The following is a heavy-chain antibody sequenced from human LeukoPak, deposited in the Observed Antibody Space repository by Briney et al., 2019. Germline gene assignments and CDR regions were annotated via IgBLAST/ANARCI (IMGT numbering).Heavy chain of an antibody. D-gene: IGHD3-22*01. CDR2: IYYSGST. CDR3: ARESREFYYYDSSGSHWYFDL. V-gene: IGHV4-59*01. J-gene: IGHJ2*01. Sequence: SETLSLTCTVSGGSISSYYWSWIRQPPGKGMEWIGYIYYSGSTNYNPSLKSRVTISVDTSKNQFSLKLSSVTAADTAVYYCARESREFYYYDSSGSHWYFDLWGRGTLVTVSS. CDR1: GGSISSYY.